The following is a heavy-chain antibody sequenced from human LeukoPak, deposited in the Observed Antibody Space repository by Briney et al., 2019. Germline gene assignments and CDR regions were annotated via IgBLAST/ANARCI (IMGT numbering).Heavy chain of an antibody. CDR1: GFTFSDYY. CDR2: ISSSGSTI. D-gene: IGHD3-10*01. V-gene: IGHV3-11*01. J-gene: IGHJ6*03. Sequence: GGSLRLSCAASGFTFSDYYMSWIRQAPGKGLEWVSYISSSGSTIYYADSVKGRFTISRDNAKNSLYLQMDSLRAEDTAVYYCARVKGQYYGSGSYHNYYYYYYMDVWGKGTTVTISS. CDR3: ARVKGQYYGSGSYHNYYYYYYMDV.